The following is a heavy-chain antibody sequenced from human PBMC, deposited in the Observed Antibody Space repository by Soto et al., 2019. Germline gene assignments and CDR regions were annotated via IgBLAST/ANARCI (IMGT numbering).Heavy chain of an antibody. CDR3: ARHGSIAVAGVFDY. CDR1: GGSISSYY. CDR2: IYYSGST. V-gene: IGHV4-59*08. D-gene: IGHD6-19*01. J-gene: IGHJ4*02. Sequence: SETLSLTCTVSGGSISSYYWSWIRQPPGKGLEWIGYIYYSGSTNYNPSLKSRVTISVDTSKNQFSLKLSSVTAADTAVYYCARHGSIAVAGVFDYWGQGTLVTVSS.